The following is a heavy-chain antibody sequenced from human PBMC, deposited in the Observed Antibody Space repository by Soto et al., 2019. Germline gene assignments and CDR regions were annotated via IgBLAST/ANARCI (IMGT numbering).Heavy chain of an antibody. V-gene: IGHV1-46*01. CDR1: GYTFTSYY. J-gene: IGHJ4*02. CDR2: INPSGGST. D-gene: IGHD1-26*01. CDR3: ARGVFGGWELLRGYLDC. Sequence: QVQLVQSGAEVKKPGASVKVSCKASGYTFTSYYMHWVRQAPGQGLEWMGIINPSGGSTSYAQKFRGRVTMTRDTSTSTVYMELSSLRSEDTAVYYCARGVFGGWELLRGYLDCWGQGTLVTVSS.